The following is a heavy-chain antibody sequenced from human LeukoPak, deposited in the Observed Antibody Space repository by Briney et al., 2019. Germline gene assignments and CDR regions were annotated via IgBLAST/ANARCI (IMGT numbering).Heavy chain of an antibody. D-gene: IGHD3-22*01. CDR2: IIPIFGTA. CDR1: GGTFSSYA. V-gene: IGHV1-69*13. Sequence: SVKVSCKASGGTFSSYAISWVRQAPGQGLEWMGGIIPIFGTANYAQKFQGRVTITADESTSTAYMELSSLRSEDTAVYYCARDGENYHDSSGYYGRSWFDPWGQGTLVTVSS. J-gene: IGHJ5*02. CDR3: ARDGENYHDSSGYYGRSWFDP.